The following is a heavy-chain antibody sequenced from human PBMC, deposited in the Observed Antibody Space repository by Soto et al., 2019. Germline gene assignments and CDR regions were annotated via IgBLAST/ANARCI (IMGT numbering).Heavy chain of an antibody. CDR1: GYTFTGHY. D-gene: IGHD1-26*01. V-gene: IGHV1-2*04. CDR2: INPHSGGT. Sequence: QVQLVQSGAEVKKPGASVKVSCKASGYTFTGHYMHWVRQAPGQGLEWMGWINPHSGGTVYAQKFQGWVTMTRDTASSTAYMELSRLTSDDTAIYYCVRPVGVGATSSDGFDIWGQGTMVTVSS. CDR3: VRPVGVGATSSDGFDI. J-gene: IGHJ3*02.